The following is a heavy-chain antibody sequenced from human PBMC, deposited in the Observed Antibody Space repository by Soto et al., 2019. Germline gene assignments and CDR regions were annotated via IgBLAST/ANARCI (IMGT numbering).Heavy chain of an antibody. D-gene: IGHD6-19*01. CDR2: IYHSGST. Sequence: SETLSLTCAVSGGSISRSNWWSWVRQPPGKGLEWIGEIYHSGSTNYNPSLKSRDTISVDKSKNQFSLKLSSVTAADTAVYYCARSDGPPYSSCWYPLHQCGMHVWGPGTTLTVSS. V-gene: IGHV4-4*02. CDR3: ARSDGPPYSSCWYPLHQCGMHV. CDR1: GGSISRSNW. J-gene: IGHJ6*02.